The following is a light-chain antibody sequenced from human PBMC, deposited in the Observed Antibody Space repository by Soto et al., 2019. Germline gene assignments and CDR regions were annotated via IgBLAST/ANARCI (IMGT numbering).Light chain of an antibody. J-gene: IGLJ3*02. Sequence: QSVLTQPASVSGSPGQSITISCTGTSSDVGGYNYVSWYQQHPGKAPKLMIYDVSNRPSGVSNRFSGPKSGNTASLTISGLQAEDEAEYYCSSYTSSSTWVFGGGTKLTVL. V-gene: IGLV2-14*01. CDR3: SSYTSSSTWV. CDR1: SSDVGGYNY. CDR2: DVS.